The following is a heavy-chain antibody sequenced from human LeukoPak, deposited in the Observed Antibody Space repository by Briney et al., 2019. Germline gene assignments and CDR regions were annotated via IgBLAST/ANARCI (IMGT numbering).Heavy chain of an antibody. CDR2: IYYSGST. Sequence: SETLSLTCTVSGGSISSYYWSWIRQPPGKGLEWIGYIYYSGSTYYNPSLKSRVTISVDTSKNQFSLKLSSVTAADTAVYYCARRRCSGGSCYPLDYWGQGTLVTVSS. V-gene: IGHV4-59*08. CDR3: ARRRCSGGSCYPLDY. D-gene: IGHD2-15*01. CDR1: GGSISSYY. J-gene: IGHJ4*02.